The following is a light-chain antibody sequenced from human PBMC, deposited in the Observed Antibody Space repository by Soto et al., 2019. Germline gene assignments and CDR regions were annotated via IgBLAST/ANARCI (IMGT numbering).Light chain of an antibody. V-gene: IGLV2-23*02. CDR2: EVS. CDR3: CSFAGGRNV. J-gene: IGLJ1*01. CDR1: SSDVGAYNL. Sequence: QSVLTQPASVSGSPGQSITISCSGTSSDVGAYNLVSWYQQFPGKAPKLMIFEVSQRPSGVSSRFSGSKSGSTASLTISGLQAEDEADYYCCSFAGGRNVFGTGTKLTVL.